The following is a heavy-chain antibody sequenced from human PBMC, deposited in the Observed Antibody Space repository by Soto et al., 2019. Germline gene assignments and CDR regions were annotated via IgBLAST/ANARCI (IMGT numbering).Heavy chain of an antibody. J-gene: IGHJ4*02. Sequence: GGVLRISCAAPGFTLSRYAIHWVRPAPGKGLEWVAVISNDGSNKHYADSVKGRFTISRDNSKNTLYLQMSSLRPDDTAVYYCAREYSLAVLAPGYWGQGTLVTVSS. CDR2: ISNDGSNK. CDR1: GFTLSRYA. V-gene: IGHV3-30-3*01. CDR3: AREYSLAVLAPGY. D-gene: IGHD2-8*02.